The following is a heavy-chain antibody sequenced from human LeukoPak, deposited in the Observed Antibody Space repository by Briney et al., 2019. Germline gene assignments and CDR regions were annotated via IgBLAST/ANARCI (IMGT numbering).Heavy chain of an antibody. CDR3: ARIIGYDILTGYLTKILYGMDV. CDR1: GCTFSSYA. D-gene: IGHD3-9*01. V-gene: IGHV1-69*01. J-gene: IGHJ6*02. CDR2: IIPICGTA. Sequence: ASVRVSCKASGCTFSSYAISWVRQAPGQGLEWMGGIIPICGTANYAQAFQGRVTITADESTSTAYMELSSLRYEDTAVYYCARIIGYDILTGYLTKILYGMDVWGQGTTVTVSS.